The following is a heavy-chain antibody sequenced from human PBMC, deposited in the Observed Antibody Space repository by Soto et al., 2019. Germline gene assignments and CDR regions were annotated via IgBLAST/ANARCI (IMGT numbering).Heavy chain of an antibody. J-gene: IGHJ6*02. CDR3: ATPSSLFGVVSYYYYGMDV. D-gene: IGHD3-3*01. CDR1: GFTFSSYA. Sequence: PGGSLRLSCAASGFTFSSYAMSWVRQAPGKGLEWVSAISGSGGSTYYADSVKGRFTISRDNSKNTLYLQMNSLRAEDTAVYYCATPSSLFGVVSYYYYGMDVWGQGTTVTVSS. V-gene: IGHV3-23*01. CDR2: ISGSGGST.